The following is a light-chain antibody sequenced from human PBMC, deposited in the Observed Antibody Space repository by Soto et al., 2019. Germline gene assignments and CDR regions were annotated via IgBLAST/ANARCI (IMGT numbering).Light chain of an antibody. Sequence: QSVLTQPASVSGSPGQSITISCTGTSSDVGAYNYVSWYQQHPGKAPKLLIYDVSNRPSGVSSRFSGPKSGNTASLTISGLQAEDEADYYCNSYTSSSTFLFGGGTKLTVL. CDR3: NSYTSSSTFL. J-gene: IGLJ2*01. V-gene: IGLV2-14*01. CDR2: DVS. CDR1: SSDVGAYNY.